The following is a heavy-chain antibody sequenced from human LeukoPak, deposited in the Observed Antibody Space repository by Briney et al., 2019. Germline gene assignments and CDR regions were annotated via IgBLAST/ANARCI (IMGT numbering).Heavy chain of an antibody. V-gene: IGHV1-69*04. CDR3: ARDLKIFGVVINNWFDP. J-gene: IGHJ5*02. D-gene: IGHD3-3*01. Sequence: SLKVSCKASGGTFSSYAISWVRQAPGQGLEWMGRIIPIFGIANYAQKFQGRVTITADKSTSTAYVELSSLRSEDTAVYYCARDLKIFGVVINNWFDPWGQGTLVTVSS. CDR2: IIPIFGIA. CDR1: GGTFSSYA.